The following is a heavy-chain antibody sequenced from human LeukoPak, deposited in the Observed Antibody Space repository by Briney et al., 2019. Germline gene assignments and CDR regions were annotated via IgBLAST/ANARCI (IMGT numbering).Heavy chain of an antibody. J-gene: IGHJ4*02. CDR3: ASLLGVAASDLFDY. V-gene: IGHV4-39*01. CDR1: GGSISSSSYY. CDR2: IYYSGST. Sequence: SETLSLTCTVSGGSISSSSYYWGWIRQPPGKGLEWIGSIYYSGSTYYNPSLKSRVTISVDTSKNQFSLKLSSVTAADTAVYYCASLLGVAASDLFDYWGQGTLVTVSS. D-gene: IGHD2-15*01.